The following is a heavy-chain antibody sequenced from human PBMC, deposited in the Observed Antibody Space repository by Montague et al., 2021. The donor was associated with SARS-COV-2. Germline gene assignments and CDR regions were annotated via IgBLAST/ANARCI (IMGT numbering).Heavy chain of an antibody. CDR3: VEIVGAADY. J-gene: IGHJ4*02. CDR1: GGSISSSSYY. Sequence: SETLSLTCTVSGGSISSSSYYWAWIRQPPGKGLEWIGSIYYSGSTYYNPSLKSRVTISVDTSKNQFSLQLSSVTAADTAVYYCVEIVGAADYWGQGTLVTVSS. V-gene: IGHV4-39*01. D-gene: IGHD1-26*01. CDR2: IYYSGST.